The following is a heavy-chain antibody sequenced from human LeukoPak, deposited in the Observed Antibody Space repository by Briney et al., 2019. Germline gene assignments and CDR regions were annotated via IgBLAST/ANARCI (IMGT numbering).Heavy chain of an antibody. CDR2: IYDSGST. D-gene: IGHD3-22*01. V-gene: IGHV4-59*01. CDR1: GGSISGYY. Sequence: KTSETLSLTCIVSGGSISGYYWSWIRQPPGKGLEWIGHIYDSGSTNYNPSLKSRVTISMDTSKNQFSLKLSSVTAADTALYYRARHYYDISDSYSFDYWGQGTLVTVSS. CDR3: ARHYYDISDSYSFDY. J-gene: IGHJ4*02.